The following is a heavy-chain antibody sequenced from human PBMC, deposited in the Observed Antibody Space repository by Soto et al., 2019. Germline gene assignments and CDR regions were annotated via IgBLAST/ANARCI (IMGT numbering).Heavy chain of an antibody. V-gene: IGHV3-23*01. CDR2: ISGSGGST. Sequence: GGSLRLSCAASGFTFSSYAMSWVRQAPGKRLEWVSAISGSGGSTYYADSVKGRFTISRDNSKNTLYLQMNSLRAEDTAVYYCAKVMVGATYYYYYGMDVWGQGTTVTVSS. CDR1: GFTFSSYA. J-gene: IGHJ6*02. CDR3: AKVMVGATYYYYYGMDV. D-gene: IGHD1-26*01.